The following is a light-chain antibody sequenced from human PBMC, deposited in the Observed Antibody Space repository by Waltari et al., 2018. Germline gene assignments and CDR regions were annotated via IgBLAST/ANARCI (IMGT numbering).Light chain of an antibody. V-gene: IGKV3-11*01. Sequence: EIVLTQSPATLSLSPGQRATLPCRASQSVNIYLAWYQQQPGQAPRLLLYDASNRATGIPARFSGSGSGTEFTLTISRLEPEDFALYHCHQRSDWPITFGQGTRLEI. CDR3: HQRSDWPIT. CDR1: QSVNIY. CDR2: DAS. J-gene: IGKJ5*01.